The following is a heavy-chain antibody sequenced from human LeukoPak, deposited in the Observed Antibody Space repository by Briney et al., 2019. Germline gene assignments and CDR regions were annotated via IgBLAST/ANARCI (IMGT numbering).Heavy chain of an antibody. CDR2: INPSGGST. V-gene: IGHV1-46*01. D-gene: IGHD2-21*01. Sequence: ASVKVSCKASGYTFTSYYMHWVRQAPGQGLEWMGIINPSGGSTGYAQKFQGRVTMTRDTSTSTVYMELSSLRSEDTAVYYCARDVESTYYFDYRGQGTLVTVSS. J-gene: IGHJ4*02. CDR3: ARDVESTYYFDY. CDR1: GYTFTSYY.